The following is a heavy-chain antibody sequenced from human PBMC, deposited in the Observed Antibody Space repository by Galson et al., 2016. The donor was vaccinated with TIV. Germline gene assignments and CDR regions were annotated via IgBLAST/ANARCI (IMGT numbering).Heavy chain of an antibody. J-gene: IGHJ6*02. V-gene: IGHV1-69*13. Sequence: SVKVSCKASGDTFSSFVISWVRQAPGQGLEWMGGIIPLFGEAHYAQKFQGRVTISADESTSTVYMELSGLRSGDTAMYYCAKCRNTAMDTYYYYYGLDVWGQVTTVTVSS. D-gene: IGHD5-18*01. CDR3: AKCRNTAMDTYYYYYGLDV. CDR2: IIPLFGEA. CDR1: GDTFSSFV.